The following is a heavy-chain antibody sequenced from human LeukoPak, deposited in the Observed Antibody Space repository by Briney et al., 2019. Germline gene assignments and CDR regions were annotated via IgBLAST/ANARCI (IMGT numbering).Heavy chain of an antibody. CDR1: GFTFSNYA. CDR3: ARADAYCGGDCYPEN. V-gene: IGHV3-33*01. J-gene: IGHJ4*02. CDR2: IWYDGSNK. Sequence: GGSLRLSCAASGFTFSNYAMHWVRQAPGKGLEWVAVIWYDGSNKYYADSVKGRFTISRDNSKNTLYLQMNSLRVEDTAVYYCARADAYCGGDCYPENWGQGTLVTVSS. D-gene: IGHD2-21*02.